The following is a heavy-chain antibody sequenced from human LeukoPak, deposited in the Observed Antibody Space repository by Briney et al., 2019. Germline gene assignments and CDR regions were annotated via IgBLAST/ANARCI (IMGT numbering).Heavy chain of an antibody. CDR1: GFTFSSYG. J-gene: IGHJ4*02. V-gene: IGHV3-30*02. CDR3: AKDHWTDSSGPHFDY. Sequence: GGSLRLSCAASGFTFSSYGMHWVRQAPGKGLEWVAFIRYDGSNKYYADSVKGRFTISRDNSKNTLYLQMNSLRAEDTAVYYCAKDHWTDSSGPHFDYWGQGTLVTVSS. CDR2: IRYDGSNK. D-gene: IGHD3-22*01.